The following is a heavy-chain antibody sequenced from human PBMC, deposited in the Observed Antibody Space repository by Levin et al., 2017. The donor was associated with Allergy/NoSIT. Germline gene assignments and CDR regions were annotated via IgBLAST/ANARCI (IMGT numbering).Heavy chain of an antibody. CDR1: GGSVSSGTYY. Sequence: SETLSLTCTVSGGSVSSGTYYWSWIRQPPGKGLEWVGYIYYTGSTNSNPSLKSRVTISLDTSKNQFSLKLTSVTAADTAVYYCARGDYDILTGYRFDFWGQGSQVTVSS. D-gene: IGHD3-9*01. J-gene: IGHJ4*02. V-gene: IGHV4-61*01. CDR2: IYYTGST. CDR3: ARGDYDILTGYRFDF.